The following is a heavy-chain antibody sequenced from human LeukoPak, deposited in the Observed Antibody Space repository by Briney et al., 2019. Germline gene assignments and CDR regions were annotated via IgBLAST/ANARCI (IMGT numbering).Heavy chain of an antibody. Sequence: ASVKVSCKASGYTFTTYDINWVRQATGQGPEWMGWMSPRNDYTGYAQKFQGRVTFSRDTSISTAYMELSSLKSEDTAVYYCAREAPFGRGGTFDYWGQGSLVTVSS. J-gene: IGHJ4*02. CDR2: MSPRNDYT. CDR3: AREAPFGRGGTFDY. V-gene: IGHV1-8*03. CDR1: GYTFTTYD. D-gene: IGHD3-10*01.